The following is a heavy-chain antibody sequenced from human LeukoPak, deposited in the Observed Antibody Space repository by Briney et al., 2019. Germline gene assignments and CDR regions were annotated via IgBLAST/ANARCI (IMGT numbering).Heavy chain of an antibody. CDR2: IYYSGST. V-gene: IGHV4-39*01. Sequence: PSETLSLTCTVSGGSISSSSYYWGWIRQPPGKGLEWIGSIYYSGSTYYNPSLKSRVTISVDTSKNQFSLKLSSVTAADTAVYYCARQRWELLSDWFDPWGQGTLVTVSS. J-gene: IGHJ5*02. CDR3: ARQRWELLSDWFDP. CDR1: GGSISSSSYY. D-gene: IGHD1-26*01.